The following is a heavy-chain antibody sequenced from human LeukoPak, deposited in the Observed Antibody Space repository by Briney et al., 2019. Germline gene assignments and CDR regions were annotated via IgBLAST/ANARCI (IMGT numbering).Heavy chain of an antibody. CDR3: ASRPYDFWSGYGYYFDY. J-gene: IGHJ4*02. CDR2: IYYSGST. D-gene: IGHD3-3*01. CDR1: GGSITSYY. Sequence: MSSETLSLTCTVSGGSITSYYWSWIRQPPGKGLEWIGSIYYSGSTYYNPSLKSRVTISVDTSKNQFSLKLSSVTAADTAVYYCASRPYDFWSGYGYYFDYWGQGTLVTVSS. V-gene: IGHV4-59*12.